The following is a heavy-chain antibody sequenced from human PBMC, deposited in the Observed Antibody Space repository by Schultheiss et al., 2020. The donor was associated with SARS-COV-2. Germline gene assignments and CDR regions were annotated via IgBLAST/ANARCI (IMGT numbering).Heavy chain of an antibody. CDR1: GGSFSGYY. Sequence: SQTLSLTCAVYGGSFSGYYWSWIRQPPGKGLEWIGEINHSGSTNYNPSLKSRVTISVDTSKNQFSLKLSSVTAADTAVYYCARPSPYIRDAFDIWGQGTMVTVSS. CDR2: INHSGST. J-gene: IGHJ3*02. V-gene: IGHV4-34*01. D-gene: IGHD1-14*01. CDR3: ARPSPYIRDAFDI.